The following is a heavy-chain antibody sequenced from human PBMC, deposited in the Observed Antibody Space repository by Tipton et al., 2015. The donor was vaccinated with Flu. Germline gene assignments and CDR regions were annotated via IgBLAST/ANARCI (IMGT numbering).Heavy chain of an antibody. CDR2: IHYTGGT. CDR3: ARHYLFTPDY. V-gene: IGHV4-39*07. CDR1: GGSISSSRYY. D-gene: IGHD2-21*01. J-gene: IGHJ4*02. Sequence: TLSLTCTVSGGSISSSRYYWGWLRQSPGKGLEWIGSIHYTGGTHHNPSLKSRVTISVDTSKNQFSLKLRSVTAADTAVYYCARHYLFTPDYWGQGTLVTVSS.